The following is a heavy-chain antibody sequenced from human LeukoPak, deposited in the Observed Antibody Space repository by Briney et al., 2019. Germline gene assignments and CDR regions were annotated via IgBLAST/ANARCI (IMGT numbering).Heavy chain of an antibody. Sequence: PGGSLRLSCAASRFTFSSYWMTWVRQAPGKGLEWVANIKQDESEKDYVDSVKGRFTISRDNAKNSLYLQMNSLRAEDTAVYYCAKTEYYGSGRGYYFDYWGQGTLVTVSS. V-gene: IGHV3-7*03. D-gene: IGHD3-10*01. CDR2: IKQDESEK. CDR1: RFTFSSYW. J-gene: IGHJ4*02. CDR3: AKTEYYGSGRGYYFDY.